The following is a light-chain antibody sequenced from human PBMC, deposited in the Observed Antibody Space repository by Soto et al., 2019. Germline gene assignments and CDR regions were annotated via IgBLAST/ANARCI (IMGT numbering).Light chain of an antibody. CDR1: QSVSSSY. Sequence: EIVLTQSPGTLSLSPGERATLSCRASQSVSSSYLAWYQQKPGQAPRLLIYGASSRATGIPDRFSGSGSGKHFTLTISRLEPEDFAVDYCQQYGSSPQYTFGQGTKLEIK. V-gene: IGKV3-20*01. CDR3: QQYGSSPQYT. CDR2: GAS. J-gene: IGKJ2*01.